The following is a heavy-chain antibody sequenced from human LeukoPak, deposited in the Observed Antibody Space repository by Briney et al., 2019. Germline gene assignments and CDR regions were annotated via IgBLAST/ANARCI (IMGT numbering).Heavy chain of an antibody. CDR1: GYPLNELS. Sequence: ASVKLSCRVSGYPLNELSMHWVRQAPGKGLERMGGFHRDDGVKIYAQSFHGRFTLTKDTSADTAYMELSSLRSEDTAVYYCATAGLMGPTYFGLFVWGQGTTVTVSS. J-gene: IGHJ6*02. CDR2: FHRDDGVK. CDR3: ATAGLMGPTYFGLFV. D-gene: IGHD2-8*01. V-gene: IGHV1-24*01.